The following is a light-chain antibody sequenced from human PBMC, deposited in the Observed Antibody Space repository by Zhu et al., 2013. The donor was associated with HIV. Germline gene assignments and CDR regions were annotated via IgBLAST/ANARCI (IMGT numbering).Light chain of an antibody. CDR2: DAF. V-gene: IGKV3-20*01. J-gene: IGKJ4*02. CDR3: QQTFGSPWS. CDR1: QSVSTRN. Sequence: DIVLTQAPGTLSLSPGDSATLSCRATQSVSTRNVAWYQQRPGQPPRLLIYDAFKRATGIPARFSGSGSGTEFTLTISSLQSEDFATYFCQQTFGSPWSFGRGTHVE.